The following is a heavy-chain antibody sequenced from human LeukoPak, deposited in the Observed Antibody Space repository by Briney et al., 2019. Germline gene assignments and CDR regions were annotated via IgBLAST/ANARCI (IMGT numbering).Heavy chain of an antibody. V-gene: IGHV1-69*13. J-gene: IGHJ4*02. Sequence: GASVKVSCKASGGRFSSYGFSWVRQAPGQGLEWMGGILPISGTANYAQKFQGRVKITADESTSTVYMELSSLRSEDTAVYYCARDGYNYQFDYWGQGTLVTVSS. CDR1: GGRFSSYG. CDR2: ILPISGTA. CDR3: ARDGYNYQFDY. D-gene: IGHD5-24*01.